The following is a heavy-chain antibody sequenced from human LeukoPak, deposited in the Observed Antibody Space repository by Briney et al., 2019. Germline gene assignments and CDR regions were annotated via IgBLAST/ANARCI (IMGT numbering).Heavy chain of an antibody. J-gene: IGHJ4*02. CDR1: GGTFSSYA. CDR2: IIPIFGTA. V-gene: IGHV1-69*05. D-gene: IGHD6-19*01. CDR3: ARESTGYSSGWLY. Sequence: ASVKVSCKASGGTFSSYAISWVRQAPGQGLEWMGRIIPIFGTANYAQKFQGRVTITTDESTSTAYMELSSLRSEDTAVYYCARESTGYSSGWLYRGQGTLVTVSS.